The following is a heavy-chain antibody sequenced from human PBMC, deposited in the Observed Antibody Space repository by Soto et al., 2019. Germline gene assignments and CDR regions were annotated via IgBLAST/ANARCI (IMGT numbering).Heavy chain of an antibody. D-gene: IGHD6-19*01. CDR2: IIPIFGTA. J-gene: IGHJ4*02. V-gene: IGHV1-69*13. CDR3: ANVYSSGWFRGGPFDY. CDR1: GGTFSSYA. Sequence: SVKVSCKASGGTFSSYAISWVRQAPGQGLEWMGGIIPIFGTANYAQKFQGRVTITADESTSTAYMELSSLRSEDTAVYYCANVYSSGWFRGGPFDYWGQGTLVTVSS.